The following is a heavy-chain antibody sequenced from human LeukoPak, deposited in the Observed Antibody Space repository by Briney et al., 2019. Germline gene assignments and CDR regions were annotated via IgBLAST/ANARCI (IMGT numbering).Heavy chain of an antibody. CDR1: GFTFSSYA. J-gene: IGHJ4*02. V-gene: IGHV3-30*04. CDR3: ARDPTTRSNQAQFYSDY. D-gene: IGHD4-17*01. CDR2: ISLDGSNK. Sequence: GGSLRLSCAASGFTFSSYAMHWVRQAPGKGLEWVAVISLDGSNKYYADSVKGRFTISRDNSKNTLYLQMNSLRAEDTAVYYCARDPTTRSNQAQFYSDYWGQGTLVTVS.